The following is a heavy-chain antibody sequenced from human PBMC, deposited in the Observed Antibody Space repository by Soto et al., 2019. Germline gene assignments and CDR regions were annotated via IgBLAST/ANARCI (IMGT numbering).Heavy chain of an antibody. J-gene: IGHJ4*02. CDR1: GYSFTSYW. CDR3: ASAMDSSGWYYFDY. D-gene: IGHD6-19*01. CDR2: VYPGDSDT. Sequence: GASVKVSCKGSGYSFTSYWIGWVRQMPGKGLEWMGIVYPGDSDTRYSPSFQGQVTISADKSISTAYLQWSSLKASDTAMYYCASAMDSSGWYYFDYWGQGTLVTVSS. V-gene: IGHV5-51*01.